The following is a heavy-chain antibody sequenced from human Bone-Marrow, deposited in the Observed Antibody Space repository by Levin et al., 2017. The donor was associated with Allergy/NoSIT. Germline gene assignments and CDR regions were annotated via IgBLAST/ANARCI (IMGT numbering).Heavy chain of an antibody. J-gene: IGHJ6*03. V-gene: IGHV4-39*01. CDR1: GGSLSSGTSY. Sequence: LSLTCTVSGGSLSSGTSYWGWIRQPPGKGLEWIGNIHFIGSTYYNPSLTSRVTISIDTSKNQFSLRLSSVTAADTAVYYCGSCHASLFMDVWGKGTTVIVSS. CDR2: IHFIGST. CDR3: GSCHASLFMDV.